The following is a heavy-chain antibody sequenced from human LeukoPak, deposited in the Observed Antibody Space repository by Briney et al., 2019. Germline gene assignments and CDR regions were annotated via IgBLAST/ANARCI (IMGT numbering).Heavy chain of an antibody. CDR2: ISSSGST. J-gene: IGHJ3*02. Sequence: GGSLRLSCAASEFTFSSYAMSWVRQAPGKGLEWVSTISSSGSTYYGDSVKGRFTISGDNSKNTLYLQMDSLRAEDTAIYYCAKIRGYSGYDLTSAFDIWGQGTMVTVSS. CDR3: AKIRGYSGYDLTSAFDI. D-gene: IGHD5-12*01. V-gene: IGHV3-23*01. CDR1: EFTFSSYA.